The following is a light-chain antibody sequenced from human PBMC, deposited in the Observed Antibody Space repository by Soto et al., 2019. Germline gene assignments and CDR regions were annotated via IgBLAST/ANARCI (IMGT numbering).Light chain of an antibody. CDR3: SSYTSSSTLL. Sequence: QSVLTQPASVSGSPGQSITISCTGTSSDVGAYNYVSWYQQHPGKAPKLMIYEVSNRPSGVSNRFSGSKSANTASLTISGLSAGDEADYYCSSYTSSSTLLFGGGTKLTVL. CDR2: EVS. J-gene: IGLJ3*02. V-gene: IGLV2-14*03. CDR1: SSDVGAYNY.